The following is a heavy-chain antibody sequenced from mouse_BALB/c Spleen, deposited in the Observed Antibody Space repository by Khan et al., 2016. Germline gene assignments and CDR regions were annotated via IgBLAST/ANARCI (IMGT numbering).Heavy chain of an antibody. D-gene: IGHD2-13*01. CDR1: GYTFTDYY. CDR3: ARWVYYGAYVDY. Sequence: QVQLQQSGAELARPGASVKLSCKASGYTFTDYYINWVKQRTGQGLEWIGEIYPGSGNTYYNEKFKGQATLTADKSSSTAYMQLSSLTSEDSAVYFCARWVYYGAYVDYWGQGTTLPVSS. J-gene: IGHJ2*01. CDR2: IYPGSGNT. V-gene: IGHV1-77*01.